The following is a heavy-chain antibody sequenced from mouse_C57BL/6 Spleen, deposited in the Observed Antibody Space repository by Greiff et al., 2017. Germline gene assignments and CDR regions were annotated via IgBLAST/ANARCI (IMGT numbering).Heavy chain of an antibody. CDR3: ARHEDYEGGAWFAY. J-gene: IGHJ3*01. D-gene: IGHD2-4*01. CDR2: ISNLACSI. Sequence: EVQLVEPGGGLVQPGGSLKLSCAASGFTFSDYGMAWVRQAPRKGPEWVAFISNLACSIYYADTVTGRFTLSRENAKNTLYLEMSSLRSEDTAMYYCARHEDYEGGAWFAYWGQGTLVTVSA. CDR1: GFTFSDYG. V-gene: IGHV5-15*01.